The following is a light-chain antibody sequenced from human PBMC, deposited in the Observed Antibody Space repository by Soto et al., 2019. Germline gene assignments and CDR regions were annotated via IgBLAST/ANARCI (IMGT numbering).Light chain of an antibody. CDR1: SSNIGSNT. V-gene: IGLV1-44*01. CDR3: AAWDDSLNGVV. Sequence: QSVLPQPPSASGTPGQRVTISCSGSSSNIGSNTVNWYQQLPGTAPKLFIYSNNQRPSGVPDRFSGSKSGTSASLAISGLQSEDEADYYCAAWDDSLNGVVFGGGTKLTVL. CDR2: SNN. J-gene: IGLJ3*02.